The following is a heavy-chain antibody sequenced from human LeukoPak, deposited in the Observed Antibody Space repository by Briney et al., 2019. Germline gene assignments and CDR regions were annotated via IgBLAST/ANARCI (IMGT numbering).Heavy chain of an antibody. CDR1: GFTVSSNY. CDR3: ARQRLDLWDPEFAP. J-gene: IGHJ5*02. Sequence: KPGGSLRLSCAASGFTVSSNYTSWVRQPPGKGLEWIGSIYYSGSTYYNPSLKSRVTISVDTSKNQFSLKLSSVTAADTAVYYCARQRLDLWDPEFAPWGQGTLVTVSS. V-gene: IGHV4-39*01. D-gene: IGHD2/OR15-2a*01. CDR2: IYYSGST.